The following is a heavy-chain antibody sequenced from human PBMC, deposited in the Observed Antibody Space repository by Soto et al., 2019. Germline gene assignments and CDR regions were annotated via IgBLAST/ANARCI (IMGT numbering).Heavy chain of an antibody. CDR2: ISRDEDNT. J-gene: IGHJ4*02. Sequence: VLLLESGGGFVQPGGSVRLSCAAPQFTFGGLGLSWVRQSPGRGLEWVATISRDEDNTHYADSVNGRFTISKDRYTNTLHLHMASIRAEDTAMYYCVSWMSAHFDYWGRGTLVTVSS. D-gene: IGHD2-2*03. CDR3: VSWMSAHFDY. V-gene: IGHV3-23*01. CDR1: QFTFGGLG.